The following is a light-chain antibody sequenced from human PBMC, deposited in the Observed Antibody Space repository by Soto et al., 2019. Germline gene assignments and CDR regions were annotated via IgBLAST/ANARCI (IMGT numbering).Light chain of an antibody. CDR1: QSVSTRS. J-gene: IGKJ4*01. V-gene: IGKV3-20*01. CDR3: QHYANWPLT. CDR2: GAS. Sequence: EIVLTQSPGTLSLSPGERATLSCRASQSVSTRSLAWYQQKPGQAPRLLISGASSRAADIPDRFSGSGSGTDFTLTINSLQSEDFAIYYCQHYANWPLTFGGGTKV.